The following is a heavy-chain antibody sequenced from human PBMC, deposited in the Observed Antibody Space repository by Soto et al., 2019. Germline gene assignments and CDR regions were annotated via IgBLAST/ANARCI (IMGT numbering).Heavy chain of an antibody. CDR2: ISGYNGNT. D-gene: IGHD2-8*02. Sequence: ASVLVSCKCSYNTFTHCGINWVRQAPGQGLEWMGWISGYNGNTKYAQKFQDRVTMTADTSTRTAFMEVRSLTSDDTGVYFCAATGGNYFGLDVWGQGTTVTVSS. V-gene: IGHV1-18*01. CDR3: AATGGNYFGLDV. J-gene: IGHJ6*02. CDR1: YNTFTHCG.